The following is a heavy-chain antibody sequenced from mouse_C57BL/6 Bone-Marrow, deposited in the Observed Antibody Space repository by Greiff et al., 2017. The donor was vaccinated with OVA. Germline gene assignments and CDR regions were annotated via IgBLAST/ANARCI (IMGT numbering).Heavy chain of an antibody. Sequence: QVQLQQSGPELVKPGASVKISCKASGYTFTDYYINWVKQRPGQGLEWIGWIFPGSGSTYYNEKFKGKATLTVDKSSSTAYMLLSSLTSEDSAVYFCARSGAVWDGIFFYYAMDYWGQGTSVTVSS. CDR3: ARSGAVWDGIFFYYAMDY. CDR2: IFPGSGST. CDR1: GYTFTDYY. D-gene: IGHD3-3*01. V-gene: IGHV1-75*01. J-gene: IGHJ4*01.